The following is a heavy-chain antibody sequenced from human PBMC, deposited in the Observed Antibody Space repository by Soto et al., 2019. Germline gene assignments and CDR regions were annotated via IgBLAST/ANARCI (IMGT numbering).Heavy chain of an antibody. V-gene: IGHV3-30-3*01. J-gene: IGHJ4*02. CDR2: ISHHGTSR. D-gene: IGHD3-10*01. Sequence: QVRLVESGGGVVQPGRSLRLSCAASGFTFNIYAMHWVRQAPGKGLEWVAVISHHGTSRYYADSVKGRVTISRDNSKSMVFVQMNSLGVEDTAVYYCVRSSGVLTPDFAYWGQGTLVTVSS. CDR1: GFTFNIYA. CDR3: VRSSGVLTPDFAY.